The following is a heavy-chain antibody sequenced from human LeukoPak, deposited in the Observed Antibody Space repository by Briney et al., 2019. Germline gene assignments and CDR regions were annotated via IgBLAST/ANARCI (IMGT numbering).Heavy chain of an antibody. CDR2: IWYDGSNK. CDR1: GFTFSSYG. J-gene: IGHJ4*02. CDR3: ARDLADAVFDY. V-gene: IGHV3-33*01. D-gene: IGHD2-2*01. Sequence: GGSLRLSCAASGFTFSSYGMHWVRQAPGKGLEWVAVIWYDGSNKYYADSVKGRFTISRDNSKNTLYLQMNSLRAEDTAVYYCARDLADAVFDYWGQGTLVTVSS.